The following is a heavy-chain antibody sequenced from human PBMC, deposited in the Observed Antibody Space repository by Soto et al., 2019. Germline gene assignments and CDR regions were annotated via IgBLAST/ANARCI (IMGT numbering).Heavy chain of an antibody. D-gene: IGHD3-22*01. CDR2: IIPIFGTA. J-gene: IGHJ4*02. CDR1: GCTFSSYA. V-gene: IGHV1-69*06. Sequence: SVKVSCKASGCTFSSYAIRWVRQAPGQVLEWMGGIIPIFGTANYAQKFQGRVTITADKSTSTAYMELSSLRSEDTAVYYCASVYYDSSGYYRSYFDYWGQGSLVTVSS. CDR3: ASVYYDSSGYYRSYFDY.